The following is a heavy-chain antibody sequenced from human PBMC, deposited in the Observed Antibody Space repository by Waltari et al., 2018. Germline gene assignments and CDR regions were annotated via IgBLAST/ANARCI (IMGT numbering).Heavy chain of an antibody. CDR1: GGTFSSYA. Sequence: QVQLVQSGAEVKKPGSSVKVSCKASGGTFSSYAISWVRPAPGQGLEWMGGIIPIFGTANYAQKFQGRVTITADESTSTAYMELSSLRSEDTAVYYCAREGVIAVAGTGAFDIWGQGTMVTVSS. CDR3: AREGVIAVAGTGAFDI. CDR2: IIPIFGTA. V-gene: IGHV1-69*01. J-gene: IGHJ3*02. D-gene: IGHD6-19*01.